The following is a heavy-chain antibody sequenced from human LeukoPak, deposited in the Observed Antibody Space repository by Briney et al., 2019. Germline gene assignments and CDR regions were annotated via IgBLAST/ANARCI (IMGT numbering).Heavy chain of an antibody. CDR1: GFTFSNYA. D-gene: IGHD5-18*01. J-gene: IGHJ4*02. V-gene: IGHV3-23*01. CDR2: ISVSGVST. Sequence: GGSLRLSCAASGFTFSNYAMSWGRQAPGKGLGWVSAISVSGVSTYYADSVKGRVTISRDNSTNTLYLQMNSLRAEDTAVYYCTKGTIWLPFDYWGQGTLVTVSS. CDR3: TKGTIWLPFDY.